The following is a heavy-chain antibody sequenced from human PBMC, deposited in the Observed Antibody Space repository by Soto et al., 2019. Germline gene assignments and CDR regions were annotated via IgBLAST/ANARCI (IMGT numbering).Heavy chain of an antibody. Sequence: GASVKVSCKASGGTFSSYTISWVRQAPGQGLEWMGRIIPILGIANYAQKFQGRVTITVDKSTSTAYMELSSLGSEDTAVYYCAGDIVVVPAAMPLRSFDYWGQGTLVTVSS. J-gene: IGHJ4*02. V-gene: IGHV1-69*02. D-gene: IGHD2-2*01. CDR1: GGTFSSYT. CDR3: AGDIVVVPAAMPLRSFDY. CDR2: IIPILGIA.